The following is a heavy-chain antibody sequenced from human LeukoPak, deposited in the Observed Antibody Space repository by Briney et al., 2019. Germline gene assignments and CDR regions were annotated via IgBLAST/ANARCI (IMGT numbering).Heavy chain of an antibody. CDR3: ARADRSGGLYYFDY. D-gene: IGHD3-10*01. V-gene: IGHV4-34*01. CDR1: GGSFSGYY. J-gene: IGHJ4*02. Sequence: SETLSLTCAVYGGSFSGYYWSWIRQPPGKGLEWIGEINHSGSTNYNPSLKSRVTISVDTSKNQFSLKLSSVTAADTAVYYCARADRSGGLYYFDYWGQGTLVTVSS. CDR2: INHSGST.